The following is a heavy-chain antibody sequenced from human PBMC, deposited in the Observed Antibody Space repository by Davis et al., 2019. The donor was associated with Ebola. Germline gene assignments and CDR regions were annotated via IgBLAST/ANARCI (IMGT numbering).Heavy chain of an antibody. D-gene: IGHD3-3*01. CDR1: GFTFSGSA. V-gene: IGHV3-73*01. Sequence: GESLKISCAASGFTFSGSAMHWVRQASGKGLEWVGRIRSKANSYATAYAASVKGRFTISRDDSKNTAYLQMNSLKTEDTAVYYCTSSQADFWSGYYVDYWGQGTLVTVSS. CDR2: IRSKANSYAT. CDR3: TSSQADFWSGYYVDY. J-gene: IGHJ4*02.